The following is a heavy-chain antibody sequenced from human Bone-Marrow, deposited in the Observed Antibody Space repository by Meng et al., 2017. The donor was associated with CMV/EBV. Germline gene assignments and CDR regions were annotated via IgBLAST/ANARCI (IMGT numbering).Heavy chain of an antibody. J-gene: IGHJ6*02. CDR1: GFTFSDYW. Sequence: GESLKISCAASGFTFSDYWMTWVRQAPGKGLEWVANIKQDGSEKHYVDSVKGRFTISRDNAKNSLYLQMNSLRAEDTAMYFCARPYRFSNHYYYYGMDVWGQGTTVTVSS. V-gene: IGHV3-7*01. CDR3: ARPYRFSNHYYYYGMDV. CDR2: IKQDGSEK. D-gene: IGHD4-11*01.